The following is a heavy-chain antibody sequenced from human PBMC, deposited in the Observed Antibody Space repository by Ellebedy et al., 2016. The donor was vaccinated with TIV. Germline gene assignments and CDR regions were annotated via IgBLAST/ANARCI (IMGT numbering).Heavy chain of an antibody. J-gene: IGHJ4*02. Sequence: ASVKVSXKASGYTFTSYYIHWVRQAPGQGLEWLGVINPSRGTTSYAQKFQGRVTMTRDTSTSTIYMDLTSLRSEDTAVYYCARGSGIVGATSSGPGDYWGQGTLVTVSS. V-gene: IGHV1-46*03. CDR1: GYTFTSYY. CDR2: INPSRGTT. CDR3: ARGSGIVGATSSGPGDY. D-gene: IGHD1-26*01.